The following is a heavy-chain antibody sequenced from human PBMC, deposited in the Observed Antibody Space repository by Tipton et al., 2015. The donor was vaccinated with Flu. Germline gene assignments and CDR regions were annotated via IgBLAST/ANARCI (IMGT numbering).Heavy chain of an antibody. CDR2: IYYSGST. CDR3: VRVKHYDILTFDP. Sequence: TLSLTCTVSGGSVSSGSYYWSWIRQPPGKGLEWIGYIYYSGSTNYNPSLKSRVTISVDTSKNQFSLKLSSVTAADTAVYYCVRVKHYDILTFDPWGQGTLVTVSS. J-gene: IGHJ5*02. D-gene: IGHD3-9*01. CDR1: GGSVSSGSYY. V-gene: IGHV4-61*01.